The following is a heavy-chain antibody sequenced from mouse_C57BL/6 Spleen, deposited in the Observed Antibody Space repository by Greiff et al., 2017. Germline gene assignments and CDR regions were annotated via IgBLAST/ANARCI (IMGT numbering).Heavy chain of an antibody. CDR3: VKYENYYAMDY. CDR2: IRSKSNNYAT. V-gene: IGHV10-1*01. J-gene: IGHJ4*01. Sequence: EVQGVESGGGLVQPKGSLKLSCAASGFSFNTYAMNWVSQAPGKGLEWVARIRSKSNNYATYYAASVKDRLTISRDDSESMLYLHMNNLKTEGTAKYYGVKYENYYAMDYWGQGTSVTVSS. D-gene: IGHD2-3*01. CDR1: GFSFNTYA.